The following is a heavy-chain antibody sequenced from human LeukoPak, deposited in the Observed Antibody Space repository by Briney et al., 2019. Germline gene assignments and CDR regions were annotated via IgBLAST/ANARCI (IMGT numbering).Heavy chain of an antibody. V-gene: IGHV5-51*01. D-gene: IGHD3-22*01. CDR2: IYPDDSDT. J-gene: IGHJ4*02. CDR1: GFIFTHYW. CDR3: ARLYYSASGYPDY. Sequence: GESLKISCKGSGFIFTHYWIGWVRQEPGNGLEWMGIIYPDDSDTRYSPSFQGQVTISADKSINTAFLQWSSLKASDSAIYYCARLYYSASGYPDYWGQGTLVTVSS.